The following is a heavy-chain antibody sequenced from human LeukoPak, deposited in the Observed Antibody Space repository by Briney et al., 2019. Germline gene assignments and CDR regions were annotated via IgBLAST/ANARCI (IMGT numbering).Heavy chain of an antibody. V-gene: IGHV1-2*02. CDR3: ARDSYYDSSGYYSSEYFQH. Sequence: ASVTVSCKASGYTFTGYYMHWVRQAPGQGLEWMGWINPNSGGTNYAQKFQGRVTMTRDTSISTAYMELSRLRSDDTAVYYCARDSYYDSSGYYSSEYFQHWGQGTPVTVSS. CDR2: INPNSGGT. CDR1: GYTFTGYY. J-gene: IGHJ1*01. D-gene: IGHD3-22*01.